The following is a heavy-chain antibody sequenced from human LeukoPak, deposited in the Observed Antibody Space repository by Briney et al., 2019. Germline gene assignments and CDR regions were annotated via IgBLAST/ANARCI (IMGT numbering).Heavy chain of an antibody. Sequence: PGGSLRLSCAASGFTFSSYAMSWVRQAPGKGLEWVSAISGSGGSTYYADSVKGRFTISRDNSKNTLYLQMNSLRAEDTAVYYCAKGPYIAVAGTADYDYWGQGTLVTVSS. D-gene: IGHD6-19*01. CDR1: GFTFSSYA. CDR3: AKGPYIAVAGTADYDY. V-gene: IGHV3-23*01. J-gene: IGHJ4*02. CDR2: ISGSGGST.